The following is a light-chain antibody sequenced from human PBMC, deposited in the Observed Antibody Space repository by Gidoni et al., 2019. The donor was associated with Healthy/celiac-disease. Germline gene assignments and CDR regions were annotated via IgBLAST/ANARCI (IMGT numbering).Light chain of an antibody. J-gene: IGLJ2*01. CDR3: GTWDSSLSAGV. CDR1: TSNIGNNY. CDR2: DNN. Sequence: QSVFTQPPSVSAAPGQKVTISCSGSTSNIGNNYVSWYQHLTGTAPKLLIYDNNKRPSGIPDRLSGSKTGTSATLGTTGLQTGDEADYYCGTWDSSLSAGVFGGGTKLTVL. V-gene: IGLV1-51*01.